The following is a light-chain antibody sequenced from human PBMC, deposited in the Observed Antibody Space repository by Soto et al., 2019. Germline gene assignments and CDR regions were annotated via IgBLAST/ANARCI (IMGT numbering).Light chain of an antibody. J-gene: IGLJ1*01. V-gene: IGLV2-14*01. CDR3: CSYTSTSTHV. Sequence: QSSRTEPASLSGSPAQSITISCTGTSSDVGGYNYVSWYQHHPGKAPKLIIYEVSYRPSGVSNRFSGSKSGNTASLTISGLQADDEADYYCCSYTSTSTHVFGTGTKVTVL. CDR2: EVS. CDR1: SSDVGGYNY.